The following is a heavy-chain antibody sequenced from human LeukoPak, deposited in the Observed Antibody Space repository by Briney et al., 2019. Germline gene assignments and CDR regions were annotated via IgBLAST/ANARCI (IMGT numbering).Heavy chain of an antibody. CDR1: GGPFSGYY. D-gene: IGHD2-15*01. Sequence: SETLSLTCAVYGGPFSGYYWSWIRQPPGKGLEWIGEINHSGSTNYNPSLKSRVTISVDTSKNQFSLKLSSVTAADTAVYYCARGSSRYCSGGSCSYFDYWGQGTLVTVSS. CDR2: INHSGST. CDR3: ARGSSRYCSGGSCSYFDY. J-gene: IGHJ4*02. V-gene: IGHV4-34*01.